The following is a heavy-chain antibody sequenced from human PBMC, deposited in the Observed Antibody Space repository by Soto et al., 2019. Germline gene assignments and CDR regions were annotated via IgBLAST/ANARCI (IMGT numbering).Heavy chain of an antibody. V-gene: IGHV3-23*01. J-gene: IGHJ6*02. Sequence: PGGSLRVSCRGAGFTLSTYGMTWFRQAPGKGLEWVSAISGTGGNTYYVDSVKGRFTSSRDNSKNMLYLQMNSVRVEDTAVYYCARIRGYLYGLDVWGQGTTVTVSS. CDR2: ISGTGGNT. CDR1: GFTLSTYG. CDR3: ARIRGYLYGLDV.